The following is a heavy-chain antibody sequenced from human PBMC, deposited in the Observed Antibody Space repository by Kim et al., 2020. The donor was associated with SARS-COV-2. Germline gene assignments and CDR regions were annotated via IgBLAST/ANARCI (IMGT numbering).Heavy chain of an antibody. D-gene: IGHD4-17*01. J-gene: IGHJ5*01. CDR3: ARDGRTTVTTMCWFDS. CDR1: GFTFTNYF. V-gene: IGHV1-46*01. Sequence: ASVKVSCKASGFTFTNYFMHWLRQAPGQGLEWMGIINPGTGSATYAQKFQGRVTMTTDTSTSTVYMELSSLIPEDTAVYYCARDGRTTVTTMCWFDSWG. CDR2: INPGTGSA.